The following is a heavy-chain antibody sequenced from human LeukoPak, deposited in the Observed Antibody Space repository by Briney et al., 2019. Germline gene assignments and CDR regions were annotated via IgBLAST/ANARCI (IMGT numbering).Heavy chain of an antibody. Sequence: GGSLRLSCAASRFTFSNYWMSWVRQAPGKGLEWVANIKQDGTEKYYVDSVKGRFTISRDYARNSLYLQLNSLRAEDTAVYYCARLSEMFRGPQVIYYFDYWGQGTLVTVSS. D-gene: IGHD3-10*01. CDR2: IKQDGTEK. CDR1: RFTFSNYW. V-gene: IGHV3-7*01. CDR3: ARLSEMFRGPQVIYYFDY. J-gene: IGHJ4*02.